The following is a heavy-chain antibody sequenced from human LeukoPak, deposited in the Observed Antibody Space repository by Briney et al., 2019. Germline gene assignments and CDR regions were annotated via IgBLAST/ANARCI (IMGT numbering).Heavy chain of an antibody. CDR2: IYSNGGT. D-gene: IGHD4-23*01. J-gene: IGHJ4*02. CDR1: GFTVSTNQ. Sequence: GGSLRLSCAASGFTVSTNQMSWVCQAPGKGLEWVSLIYSNGGTHYVDSVKGRFTISRDNSKNTLYLQMDSLRAEDTAVYYCARGYGSDSHPGYWGQGTLVTVSS. CDR3: ARGYGSDSHPGY. V-gene: IGHV3-53*01.